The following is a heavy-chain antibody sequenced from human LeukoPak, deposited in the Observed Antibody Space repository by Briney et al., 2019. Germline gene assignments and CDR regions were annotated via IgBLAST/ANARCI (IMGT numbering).Heavy chain of an antibody. D-gene: IGHD6-19*01. CDR3: AKGVGYSSGWYYFDY. CDR1: GFTFSSYA. Sequence: GGSLRLSCAASGFTFSSYAMSWVRQAPGKGLEWVSAISGSGGSTYYADSVKGRFTISRDNSKNTLYLQMNSLRAEDTAVYYRAKGVGYSSGWYYFDYRGQGTLVTVSS. V-gene: IGHV3-23*01. J-gene: IGHJ4*02. CDR2: ISGSGGST.